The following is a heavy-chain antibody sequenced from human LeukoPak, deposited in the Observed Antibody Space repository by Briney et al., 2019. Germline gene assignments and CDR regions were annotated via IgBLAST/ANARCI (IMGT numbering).Heavy chain of an antibody. CDR2: LYSDGTT. CDR1: GFIVSSNY. J-gene: IGHJ4*02. CDR3: ARAAYYSNGFTANHDY. Sequence: GGSLRLSCAASGFIVSSNYMSWVRQAPGKGLEWVSVLYSDGTTYYADSVKGRFTISRDNSKNALYLQMNNLRAEDTAVYYCARAAYYSNGFTANHDYWGQGTLVTVSS. V-gene: IGHV3-53*01. D-gene: IGHD3-22*01.